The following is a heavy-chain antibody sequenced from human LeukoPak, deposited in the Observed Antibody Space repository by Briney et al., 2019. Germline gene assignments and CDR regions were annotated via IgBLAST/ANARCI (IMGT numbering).Heavy chain of an antibody. CDR1: GYSISSGYY. J-gene: IGHJ4*02. CDR3: ARFRYYGSSGYWLYFDY. V-gene: IGHV4-38-2*01. Sequence: SETLSLTCAVSGYSISSGYYWGWIRQPPGKGLEWIGSIYHSGSTYYNPSLKSRVTISVDTSKNQFSLKLSSVTAADTAVYYCARFRYYGSSGYWLYFDYWGQGTLVTVSS. CDR2: IYHSGST. D-gene: IGHD3-22*01.